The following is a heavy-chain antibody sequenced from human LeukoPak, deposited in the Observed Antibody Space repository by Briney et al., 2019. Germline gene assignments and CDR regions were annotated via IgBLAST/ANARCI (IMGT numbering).Heavy chain of an antibody. CDR1: GLTFRSHA. Sequence: GGSLRLSCVGSGLTFRSHAMSWVRQAPEKGLEFVSGIYENGGTTYYADSVKGRFSISRDNSKNTLYLQMDSLRGEDTVVYYCAKDFRIGYSAHFDYWGQGALVTVSS. V-gene: IGHV3-23*01. J-gene: IGHJ4*02. CDR3: AKDFRIGYSAHFDY. CDR2: IYENGGTT. D-gene: IGHD2-21*01.